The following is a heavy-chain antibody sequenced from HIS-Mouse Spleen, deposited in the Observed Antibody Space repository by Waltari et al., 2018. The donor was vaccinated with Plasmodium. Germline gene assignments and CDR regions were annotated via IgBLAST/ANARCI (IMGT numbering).Heavy chain of an antibody. Sequence: EVQLVETGGGLIQPGGSLRLSCEASGFTVSSNYMSWVRQAPGKGLEWVSVIYSGGSTYYADSVKGRFTISRDNSKNTLYLQMNSLRAEDTAVYYCARAAIAWGSPYYFDYWGQGTLVTVSS. CDR1: GFTVSSNY. V-gene: IGHV3-53*02. CDR3: ARAAIAWGSPYYFDY. J-gene: IGHJ4*02. D-gene: IGHD7-27*01. CDR2: IYSGGST.